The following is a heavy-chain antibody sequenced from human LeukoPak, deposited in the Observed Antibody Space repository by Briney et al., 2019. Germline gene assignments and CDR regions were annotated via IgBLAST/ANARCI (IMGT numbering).Heavy chain of an antibody. CDR1: GYTFTIHY. CDR3: ARDRATGNYYYSSAFDI. V-gene: IGHV1-2*02. Sequence: GPSVKVSCKSSGYTFTIHYMHWVRQAPGPGLGWMGWIEPNSGGTNYAQKFQGRVTMTRDTSISTAYMELSRLRSDDTAVYYCARDRATGNYYYSSAFDIWGQGTMVTVSS. J-gene: IGHJ3*02. CDR2: IEPNSGGT. D-gene: IGHD1-26*01.